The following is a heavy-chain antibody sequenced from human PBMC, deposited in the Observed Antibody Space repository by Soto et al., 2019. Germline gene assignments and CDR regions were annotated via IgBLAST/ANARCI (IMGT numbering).Heavy chain of an antibody. CDR1: GYTFTGYY. J-gene: IGHJ6*02. D-gene: IGHD4-17*01. CDR2: INPNSGGT. CDR3: ARGKVLRSYYYGMDV. V-gene: IGHV1-2*02. Sequence: PSVKVSCKASGYTFTGYYMHWVRQAPGQGLEWMGWINPNSGGTNYAQKFQGRVTMTRDTSISTAYMELSRLRSDDTAVYYCARGKVLRSYYYGMDVWGQGTTVTVSS.